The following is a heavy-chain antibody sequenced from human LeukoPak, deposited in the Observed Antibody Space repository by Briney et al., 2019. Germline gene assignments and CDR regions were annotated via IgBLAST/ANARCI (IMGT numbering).Heavy chain of an antibody. D-gene: IGHD3-3*01. CDR3: AKDRSAIFGAIDI. Sequence: GGSLRLSCAASGFTFTTYAMSWVRQAPGKGLEWVSAISNTGDSTYHADSVKGRFTISRDNSKNTLFLQMNSLRAEDTAVYYCAKDRSAIFGAIDIWGQGTLVTVSS. CDR1: GFTFTTYA. J-gene: IGHJ4*02. V-gene: IGHV3-23*01. CDR2: ISNTGDST.